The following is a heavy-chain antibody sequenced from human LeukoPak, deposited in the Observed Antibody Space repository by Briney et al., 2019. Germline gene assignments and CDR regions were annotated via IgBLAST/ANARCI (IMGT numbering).Heavy chain of an antibody. D-gene: IGHD2-21*02. CDR3: ARGPYCGGDCYQYYFDY. CDR2: ISSGGRYI. J-gene: IGHJ4*02. Sequence: GGSLRLSCAAPGFTFSSHSMNWGRQAPRKGLEWVSSISSGGRYINYADSVRGRFTISRDNAKNSLYLQMNSLRAEDTAVYYCARGPYCGGDCYQYYFDYWGQGTLVIVSS. CDR1: GFTFSSHS. V-gene: IGHV3-21*01.